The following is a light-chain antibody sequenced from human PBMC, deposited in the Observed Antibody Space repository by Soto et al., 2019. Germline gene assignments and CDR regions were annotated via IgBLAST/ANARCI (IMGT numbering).Light chain of an antibody. CDR3: QQYGSAPPWT. Sequence: EIVLTQSPGTLSLSPGERATLSCRASQSVSSSYLAWYQQKPGQAPRLLIYGASSRATGIPDRFSGSGSGTDFTLTISSLEPEDFAVYDCQQYGSAPPWTFGQGTKVEIK. CDR1: QSVSSSY. J-gene: IGKJ1*01. CDR2: GAS. V-gene: IGKV3-20*01.